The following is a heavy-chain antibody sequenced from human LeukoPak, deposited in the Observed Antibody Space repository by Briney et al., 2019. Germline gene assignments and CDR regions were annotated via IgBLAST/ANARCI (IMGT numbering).Heavy chain of an antibody. V-gene: IGHV3-23*01. Sequence: GGSLRLSCTASGFTFSSYAMSWVRQAPGKGLEWVSAISGSGGSTYYADSVKGRFTISRDNSKNTLYLQMNSLRAEDTAVYYCASHSSTSCRGWFDPWGQGTLVTVSS. CDR1: GFTFSSYA. CDR2: ISGSGGST. D-gene: IGHD2-2*01. J-gene: IGHJ5*02. CDR3: ASHSSTSCRGWFDP.